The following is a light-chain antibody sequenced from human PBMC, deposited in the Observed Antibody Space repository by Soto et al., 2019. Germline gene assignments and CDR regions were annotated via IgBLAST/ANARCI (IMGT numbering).Light chain of an antibody. CDR3: CSFAGSYTIWV. J-gene: IGLJ3*02. V-gene: IGLV2-11*01. CDR2: DVS. Sequence: QSVLTQPRSVSGSPGQSVTISCTGTSSDVGDYNYVSWYQQYPGKAPKLVIYDVSKRPSEVPDRFSGSKSGNTASLTISGLQAEDEADYCCCSFAGSYTIWVFGGGTKLTVL. CDR1: SSDVGDYNY.